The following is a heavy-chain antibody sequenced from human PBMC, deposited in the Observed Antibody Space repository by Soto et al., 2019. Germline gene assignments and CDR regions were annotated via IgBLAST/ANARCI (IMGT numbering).Heavy chain of an antibody. Sequence: QVQLQESGPGLVKPSQTLSLTCTVSGGSISSGDYYWIWIRQPPAKGLEWIGYIYYSGSTYYNPSLKSRVTIPVDTSKNQFSLKLSSVTAADTAVYYCAREVIDSDSGDYWGQGTLVTVSS. CDR3: AREVIDSDSGDY. CDR2: IYYSGST. D-gene: IGHD3-9*01. V-gene: IGHV4-30-4*01. CDR1: GGSISSGDYY. J-gene: IGHJ4*02.